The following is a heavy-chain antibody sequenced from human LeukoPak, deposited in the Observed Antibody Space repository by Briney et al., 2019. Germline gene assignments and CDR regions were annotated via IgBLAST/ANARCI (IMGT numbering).Heavy chain of an antibody. Sequence: GGSLRLSCAASGFTFSSYAMHWVRQAPGKGLEWVAVISYDGSNKYYADSVKGRFTISRDNSKNTLYLQMNSLRAEDTAVYYCARDGGSIVLMVYATYYFNYWGQGTLVTVSS. V-gene: IGHV3-30-3*01. J-gene: IGHJ4*02. CDR2: ISYDGSNK. CDR1: GFTFSSYA. CDR3: ARDGGSIVLMVYATYYFNY. D-gene: IGHD2-8*01.